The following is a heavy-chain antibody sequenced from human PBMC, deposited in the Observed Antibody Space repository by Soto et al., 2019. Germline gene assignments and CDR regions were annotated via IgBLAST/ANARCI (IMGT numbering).Heavy chain of an antibody. J-gene: IGHJ1*01. D-gene: IGHD3-22*01. CDR3: TTVRGLDYYDSSGFSGYFQH. Sequence: EVQLVESGGGLVKPGGSLRLSCAASGFTFSNAWMSWVRQAPGKGLEWVGRIRSKTDGGTTDYAAPVKGRFTISRHDSKNTLYLQMNSLRTEDTAVYYCTTVRGLDYYDSSGFSGYFQHWGQGTLVTVSS. V-gene: IGHV3-15*01. CDR2: IRSKTDGGTT. CDR1: GFTFSNAW.